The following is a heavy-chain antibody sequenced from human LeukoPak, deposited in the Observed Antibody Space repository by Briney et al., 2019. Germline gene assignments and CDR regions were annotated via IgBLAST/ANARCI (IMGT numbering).Heavy chain of an antibody. J-gene: IGHJ4*02. D-gene: IGHD6-19*01. V-gene: IGHV3-9*01. CDR1: GFTVDDYA. CDR2: ITWNSDTI. CDR3: ATNPPGIAVAGNGNFDY. Sequence: GGSLRLSCAASGFTVDDYAMHWVRQAPGKGLEWISGITWNSDTIGYADSVKVRFTISRDNAKTSLYLQMNSLRTGDTAFYYCATNPPGIAVAGNGNFDYWGQGTLVTVSS.